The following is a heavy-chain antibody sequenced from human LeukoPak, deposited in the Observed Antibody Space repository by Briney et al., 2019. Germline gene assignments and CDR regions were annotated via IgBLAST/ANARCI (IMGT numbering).Heavy chain of an antibody. D-gene: IGHD5-18*01. CDR3: AKDWIQFNRVFDCFDS. CDR1: GFTFVTNA. J-gene: IGHJ4*02. Sequence: GGSLRLSCATSGFTFVTNAMSWVRQAPGKGLEWVATIGNTETFYADSVTGRFTISRDNSKNTVNLQMNRLRVEDAAIYYCAKDWIQFNRVFDCFDSWGQGTLVTVSS. V-gene: IGHV3-23*01. CDR2: IGNTET.